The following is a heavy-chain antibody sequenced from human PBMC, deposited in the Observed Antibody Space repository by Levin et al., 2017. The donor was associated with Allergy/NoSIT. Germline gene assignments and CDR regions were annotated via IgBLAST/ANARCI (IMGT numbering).Heavy chain of an antibody. CDR2: IKSDGSST. Sequence: GGSLRLSCAASGFSFSSYWMHWVRQAPGKGLVWVSRIKSDGSSTSYADSVKGRFSISRDNAKNAVYLQMNSLRAEDTAVYYCARGVYGDYYDNWFDPWGQGTLVTVSS. CDR1: GFSFSSYW. D-gene: IGHD4-17*01. V-gene: IGHV3-74*01. CDR3: ARGVYGDYYDNWFDP. J-gene: IGHJ5*02.